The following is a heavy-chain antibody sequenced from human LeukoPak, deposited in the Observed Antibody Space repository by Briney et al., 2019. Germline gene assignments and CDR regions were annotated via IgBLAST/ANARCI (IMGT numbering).Heavy chain of an antibody. Sequence: PSETLSLTCTVSGGSISSYYWSWIRQPPGKGLEWIGYIYYSGSTNYNPSLKSRVTISVDTPKNQFSLKLSSVTAADTAVYYCARAVVAATVWFDPWGQGTLVTVSS. J-gene: IGHJ5*02. D-gene: IGHD2-15*01. CDR3: ARAVVAATVWFDP. CDR2: IYYSGST. CDR1: GGSISSYY. V-gene: IGHV4-59*01.